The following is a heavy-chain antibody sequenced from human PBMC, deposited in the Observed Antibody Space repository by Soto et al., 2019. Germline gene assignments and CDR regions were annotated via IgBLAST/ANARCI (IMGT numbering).Heavy chain of an antibody. V-gene: IGHV3-66*01. CDR1: GFTVSSNY. D-gene: IGHD2-2*01. CDR3: ARTMVVPAANNYYYYMDV. CDR2: IYSGGST. Sequence: EVQLVESGGGLVQPGGSLRLSCAASGFTVSSNYMSWVRQAPGKGLEWVSVIYSGGSTYYADSVKGRFTISRDNSKNTLYLQMNSVRAEDTAVYYCARTMVVPAANNYYYYMDVWGKGTTVTVSS. J-gene: IGHJ6*03.